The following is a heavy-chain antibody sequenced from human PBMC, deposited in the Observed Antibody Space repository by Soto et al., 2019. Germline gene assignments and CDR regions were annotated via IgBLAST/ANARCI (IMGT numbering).Heavy chain of an antibody. D-gene: IGHD3-22*01. J-gene: IGHJ3*02. CDR1: GYTFTSYD. Sequence: QVQLVQSGAEVKKPGASVKVSCKASGYTFTSYDINWVRQATGQGLEWMGWMNPNSGNTGYAQKFQGRVTMTRNTSISKAYMELSSLRSEDTAEYYCARVGDSSGYYLGSHAFDIWGQGTMVTVSS. CDR3: ARVGDSSGYYLGSHAFDI. CDR2: MNPNSGNT. V-gene: IGHV1-8*01.